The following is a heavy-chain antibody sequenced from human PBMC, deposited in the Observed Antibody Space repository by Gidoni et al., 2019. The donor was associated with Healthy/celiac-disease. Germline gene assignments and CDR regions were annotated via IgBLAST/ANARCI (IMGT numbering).Heavy chain of an antibody. Sequence: QLQLQESGPGLVKPSETLSLTCTVPGGSISSSSSYWGWIRLPPGKGLELIGSIYYSGSTSSNPSLKIRVTISVEPSKNQFSLKLSSVTAADTAVYYCARHGTYYYDSSGPRAFDPWGQGTLVTVSS. J-gene: IGHJ5*02. CDR3: ARHGTYYYDSSGPRAFDP. CDR1: GGSISSSSSY. D-gene: IGHD3-22*01. CDR2: IYYSGST. V-gene: IGHV4-39*01.